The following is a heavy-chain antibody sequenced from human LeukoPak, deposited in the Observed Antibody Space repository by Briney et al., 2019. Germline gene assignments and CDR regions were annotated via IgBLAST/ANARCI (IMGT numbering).Heavy chain of an antibody. V-gene: IGHV3-74*01. CDR2: INSDGINT. CDR3: ARPSYNQGAFDI. J-gene: IGHJ3*02. CDR1: GFTFSNYW. D-gene: IGHD5-18*01. Sequence: PGGSLRLSCAASGFTFSNYWMHWVRQAPGKGLVWVSRINSDGINTSYADSVKGRFTISRDNAKNSLYLQMNSLRAEDTAVYYCARPSYNQGAFDIWGQGTMVTVSS.